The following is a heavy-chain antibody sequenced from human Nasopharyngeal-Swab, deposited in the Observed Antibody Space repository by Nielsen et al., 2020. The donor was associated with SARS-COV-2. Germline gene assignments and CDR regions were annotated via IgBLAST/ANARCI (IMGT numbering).Heavy chain of an antibody. CDR1: GYSFTSYW. V-gene: IGHV5-51*01. Sequence: KVSCKGSGYSFTSYWIGWVRQMPGKGLEWMGIIYPGDSDTRYSPSFQGQATISADKSISTAYLQWSSLKASDIAMYYCARLWKEGYYYYYMDVWGKGTTVTVSS. J-gene: IGHJ6*03. D-gene: IGHD6-13*01. CDR2: IYPGDSDT. CDR3: ARLWKEGYYYYYMDV.